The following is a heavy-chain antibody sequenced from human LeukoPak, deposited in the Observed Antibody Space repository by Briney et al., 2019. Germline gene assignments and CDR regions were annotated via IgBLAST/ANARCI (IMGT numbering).Heavy chain of an antibody. J-gene: IGHJ4*02. Sequence: GGSLRLSCAASGFTFSSHWMHWVRQAPGKGLVWVSRINSDGSSISYADSVKSRFTISRDNAKNTLYLQMNSLRAEDTAVYYSARHLQLWPTRDTRGGAQVGYSGQGPLVTVSS. CDR1: GFTFSSHW. CDR2: INSDGSSI. V-gene: IGHV3-74*01. CDR3: ARHLQLWPTRDTRGGAQVGY. D-gene: IGHD5-18*01.